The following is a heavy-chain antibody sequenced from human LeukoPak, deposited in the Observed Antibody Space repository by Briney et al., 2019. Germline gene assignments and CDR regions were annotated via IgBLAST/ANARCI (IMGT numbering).Heavy chain of an antibody. V-gene: IGHV3-30*02. CDR3: VRDGVHWDLDY. CDR1: GFSFSTSG. J-gene: IGHJ4*02. CDR2: IQSDGGNE. D-gene: IGHD7-27*01. Sequence: PGGSLRLSCAASGFSFSTSGMHWIRQAPGKGLEWVAFIQSDGGNEYYADSVKGRFTISRDNSKNTVHLQMNSLRAEDTAMYYCVRDGVHWDLDYWGQGTLVTVSS.